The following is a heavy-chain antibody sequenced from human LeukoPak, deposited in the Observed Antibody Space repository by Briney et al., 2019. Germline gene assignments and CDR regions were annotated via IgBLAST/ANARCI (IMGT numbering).Heavy chain of an antibody. CDR1: GYTFSSYA. J-gene: IGHJ4*02. D-gene: IGHD5-18*01. V-gene: IGHV3-30-3*01. Sequence: GGSLRLSCAGSGYTFSSYAMHWVRQAPGKGLEWVGVIPYDGSNKYYADSVKGRFTISRDNSKNTLYLQMNSLRTEDSAVYYCARDVDTALVPHFDNWGQGTLVTVSS. CDR2: IPYDGSNK. CDR3: ARDVDTALVPHFDN.